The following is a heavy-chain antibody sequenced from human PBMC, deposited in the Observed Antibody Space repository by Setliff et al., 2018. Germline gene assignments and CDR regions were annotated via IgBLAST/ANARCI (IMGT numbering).Heavy chain of an antibody. J-gene: IGHJ4*02. D-gene: IGHD2-8*02. CDR1: GGSFSTCY. V-gene: IGHV4-34*01. Sequence: SETLSLTCAVYGGSFSTCYWIWIRQPPGKGLEWIGEINHSGSTNYNPSLKSRVTISVDTSKNQFSLKLSSVNAADTALYYCTVYNTGSSKDHYWGQGTPVTVSS. CDR3: TVYNTGSSKDHY. CDR2: INHSGST.